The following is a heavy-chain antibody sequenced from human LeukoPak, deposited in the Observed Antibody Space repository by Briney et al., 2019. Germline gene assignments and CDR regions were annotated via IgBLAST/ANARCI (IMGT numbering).Heavy chain of an antibody. CDR3: VSTVTTSYGMDV. D-gene: IGHD4-11*01. Sequence: GGSLRLSCAASGFTFSNCAMSWVRQAPGKELEWVSTIGGSGGSTYYADSVKGRLTISRDNSKNTLYLQMNSLRAEDTAIYYCVSTVTTSYGMDVWGQETTVTVSS. J-gene: IGHJ6*02. V-gene: IGHV3-23*01. CDR2: IGGSGGST. CDR1: GFTFSNCA.